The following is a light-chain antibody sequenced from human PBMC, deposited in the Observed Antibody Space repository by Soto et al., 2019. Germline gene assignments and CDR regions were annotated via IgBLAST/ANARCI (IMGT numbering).Light chain of an antibody. J-gene: IGLJ3*02. CDR1: SSNLGSNF. CDR2: RNN. CDR3: AAWDDSLSGVV. Sequence: QSVLTQPPSASGTPGQRVTISCSGSSSNLGSNFIYWYQQLPGAAPKLLISRNNERPSGVPDRFSGSKSGTSASLAISGLRSEDEADYHCAAWDDSLSGVVFGGGTQLT. V-gene: IGLV1-47*01.